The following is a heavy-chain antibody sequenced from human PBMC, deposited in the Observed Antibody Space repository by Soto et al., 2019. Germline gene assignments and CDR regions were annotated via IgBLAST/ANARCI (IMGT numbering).Heavy chain of an antibody. D-gene: IGHD1-26*01. Sequence: QITLKESGPPLVKPTQTLTLTCTFSGFSLTTGGVGVGWVRQPPGKALEWLALIYWDDDKRYSPSLKTRLTITXVTCQXXVVLTMTNVGPVDTATYWCAHILPYRGGYYDVFDIWGQGTMVTVSS. CDR3: AHILPYRGGYYDVFDI. CDR2: IYWDDDK. J-gene: IGHJ3*02. CDR1: GFSLTTGGVG. V-gene: IGHV2-5*02.